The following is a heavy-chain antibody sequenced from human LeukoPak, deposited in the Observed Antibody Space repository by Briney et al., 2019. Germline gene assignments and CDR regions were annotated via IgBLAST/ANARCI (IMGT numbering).Heavy chain of an antibody. J-gene: IGHJ5*02. CDR2: IYYSGST. CDR3: ARVQTSVAGDLGWFDP. Sequence: PSETLSLTCTVSGGSISSGGYYWSWTRQHPGKGLEWIGYIYYSGSTYYNPSLKSRVTISVDTSKNQFSLKLSSVTAADTAVYYCARVQTSVAGDLGWFDPWGQGTLVTVSS. D-gene: IGHD6-19*01. V-gene: IGHV4-31*03. CDR1: GGSISSGGYY.